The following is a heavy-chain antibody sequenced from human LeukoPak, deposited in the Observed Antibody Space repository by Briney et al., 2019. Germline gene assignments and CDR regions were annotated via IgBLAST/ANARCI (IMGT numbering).Heavy chain of an antibody. CDR2: IRGSAEDT. V-gene: IGHV3-23*01. Sequence: GGSLRLPCEASGFRFGHFAMGWVRQAPGKGPMWLSTIRGSAEDTYYADSMKGRVIISRDNTRGTVYLEMKNLRVEDTAMYYCVKGIFATGWSNAFDFWGQGTMVVVS. J-gene: IGHJ3*01. D-gene: IGHD6-19*01. CDR1: GFRFGHFA. CDR3: VKGIFATGWSNAFDF.